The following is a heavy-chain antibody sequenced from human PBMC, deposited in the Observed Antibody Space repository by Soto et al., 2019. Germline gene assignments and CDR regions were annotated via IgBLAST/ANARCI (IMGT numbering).Heavy chain of an antibody. CDR3: ARASRGNSSTSCYFGGWGSSLLRENWFDP. D-gene: IGHD2-2*01. CDR1: GYTFTSYA. Sequence: ASVKVSFKASGYTFTSYAMNWVRQAPGQGLEWMGWINTNTGNPTYAQGFTGRFVFSLDTSVSTAYLQICSLKAEDTAVYYCARASRGNSSTSCYFGGWGSSLLRENWFDPWG. CDR2: INTNTGNP. V-gene: IGHV7-4-1*01. J-gene: IGHJ5*02.